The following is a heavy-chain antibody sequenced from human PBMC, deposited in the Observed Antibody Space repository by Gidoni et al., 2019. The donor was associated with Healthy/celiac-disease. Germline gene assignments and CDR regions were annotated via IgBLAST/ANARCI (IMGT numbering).Heavy chain of an antibody. CDR3: TRAYDDWFDP. CDR2: IDWDDDK. CDR1: GFSLTTTGMR. D-gene: IGHD2-21*01. V-gene: IGHV2-70*04. J-gene: IGHJ5*02. Sequence: QVTLKESGPALVKPTQTLTLTCTFSGFSLTTTGMRVSWIRQPPGKALEWLARIDWDDDKFYSTSLKTRLTISKDTSKNQVVLKMTNMDPVDTATYYCTRAYDDWFDPWGQGTLVTVSS.